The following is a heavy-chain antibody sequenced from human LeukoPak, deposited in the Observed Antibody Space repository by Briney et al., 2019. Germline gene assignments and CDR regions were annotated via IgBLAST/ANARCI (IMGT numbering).Heavy chain of an antibody. CDR2: INHSGST. Sequence: SSETLSLTCAVYGGSFSGYYWSWIRQPPGKGLEWIGEINHSGSTNYNPSLKSRVTISVDTSKNQFSLKLSSVTAADTAVYCCARGVAVAGPDRYYYYYYMDVWGKGTTVTVSS. J-gene: IGHJ6*03. V-gene: IGHV4-34*01. D-gene: IGHD6-19*01. CDR1: GGSFSGYY. CDR3: ARGVAVAGPDRYYYYYYMDV.